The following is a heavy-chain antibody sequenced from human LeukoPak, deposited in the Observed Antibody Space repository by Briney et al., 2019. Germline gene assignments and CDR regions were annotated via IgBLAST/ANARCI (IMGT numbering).Heavy chain of an antibody. V-gene: IGHV4-34*01. D-gene: IGHD3-3*01. CDR3: ARGRYYDFWSGYLYWFDP. J-gene: IGHJ5*02. CDR1: GGSFSGYY. Sequence: NPSETLSLTCAVYGGSFSGYYWRWIRQPPGKGLEWIGEINHSGSTNYNPSLKSRVTISVDTSKNQFSLKLSSVTAADTAVYYCARGRYYDFWSGYLYWFDPWGQGTLVTVSS. CDR2: INHSGST.